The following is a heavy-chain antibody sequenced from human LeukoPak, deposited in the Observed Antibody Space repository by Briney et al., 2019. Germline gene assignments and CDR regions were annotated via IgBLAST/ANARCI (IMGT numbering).Heavy chain of an antibody. V-gene: IGHV3-30*07. CDR1: GFTFSSYA. J-gene: IGHJ3*02. CDR2: MAADGTNK. Sequence: VGSLRHSCAASGFTFSSYAMPRVRESPGPGLEWAVVMAADGTNKPYADYVQGRFTASRDNAKSSLFLEMNSLRAEDTALYFCARDGIPTYAFDIWGQGTMVTVSP. CDR3: ARDGIPTYAFDI. D-gene: IGHD1-26*01.